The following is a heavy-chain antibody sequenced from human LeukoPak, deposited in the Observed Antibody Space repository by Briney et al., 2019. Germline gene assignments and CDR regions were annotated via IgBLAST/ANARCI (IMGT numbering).Heavy chain of an antibody. V-gene: IGHV4-59*01. Sequence: SETLSLTCTVSGGSISSYYWSWIRQPPGKGLECIGYIYYSGSTNYNPSLKSRVTISVDTSKNQFSLKLSSVTAADTAVYYCARDLYGGNSGWFDPWGQGTLVTVSS. D-gene: IGHD4-23*01. CDR1: GGSISSYY. J-gene: IGHJ5*02. CDR3: ARDLYGGNSGWFDP. CDR2: IYYSGST.